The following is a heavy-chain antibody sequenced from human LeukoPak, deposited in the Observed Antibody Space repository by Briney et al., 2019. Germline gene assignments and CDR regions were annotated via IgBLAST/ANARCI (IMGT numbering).Heavy chain of an antibody. J-gene: IGHJ6*03. CDR3: ARDQYSPPIGSYPSDSHYYYMDV. V-gene: IGHV1-46*01. D-gene: IGHD1-26*01. Sequence: ASVKVSCKASGYIFTSYYMHWVRQAPGQGLEWMGIINPNGGTASYAQKFQGRVTMTRDTSTSTVYMELSSLRPEDTAVYYCARDQYSPPIGSYPSDSHYYYMDVWGKGTTVTISS. CDR2: INPNGGTA. CDR1: GYIFTSYY.